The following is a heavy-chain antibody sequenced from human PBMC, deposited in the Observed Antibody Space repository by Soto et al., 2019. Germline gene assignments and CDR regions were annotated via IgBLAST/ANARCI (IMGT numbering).Heavy chain of an antibody. CDR2: ISWNVGSI. CDR3: AKGVAGWYYFDY. J-gene: IGHJ4*02. Sequence: EVQLVESGGGLVQPGRSLRLSCAASGFTFDDSAMHWVRQAPGKGLEWVSGISWNVGSIAYADSVKGRFTISRDNAKNSLYLQMNSPKSEDTALYYCAKGVAGWYYFDYWGQGTLVTVSS. D-gene: IGHD3-3*01. CDR1: GFTFDDSA. V-gene: IGHV3-9*01.